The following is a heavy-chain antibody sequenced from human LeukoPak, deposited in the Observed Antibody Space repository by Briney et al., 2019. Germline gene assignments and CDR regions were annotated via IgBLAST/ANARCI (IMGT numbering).Heavy chain of an antibody. CDR3: ARAEYSSSWYENWFDP. CDR1: GYTSTSYG. Sequence: ASVKVSCKASGYTSTSYGISWVRQAPGQGLEWMGWISAYNGNTNYAQKLRGRVTMTTDTSTSTAYMELRSLRSDDTAVYYCARAEYSSSWYENWFDPWGQGTLVTVSS. D-gene: IGHD6-13*01. V-gene: IGHV1-18*01. CDR2: ISAYNGNT. J-gene: IGHJ5*02.